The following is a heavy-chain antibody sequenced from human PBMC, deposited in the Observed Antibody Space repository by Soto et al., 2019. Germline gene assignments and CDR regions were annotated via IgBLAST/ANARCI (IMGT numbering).Heavy chain of an antibody. CDR2: IYYSGNT. V-gene: IGHV4-39*01. CDR1: SASLSSSTYY. J-gene: IGHJ4*02. CDR3: ASSSPFHY. Sequence: SQTLSLTCSVSSASLSSSTYYWSWIRQPPGRGPEWIGSIYYSGNTYYKPSLKSRVSISIDTSRNQFSLKLTSVTAADTGVYYCASSSPFHYWGPGILVTVSS. D-gene: IGHD6-6*01.